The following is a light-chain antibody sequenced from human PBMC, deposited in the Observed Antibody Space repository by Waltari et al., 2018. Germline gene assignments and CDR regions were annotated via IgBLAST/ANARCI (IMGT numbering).Light chain of an antibody. CDR3: CSYAGSTTWL. J-gene: IGLJ2*01. Sequence: SALTQPASVSGSPGPSITIPCTGSNSDVGHYNLVSWYQQHPGKAPKLLLYEVNQRPSGVSSRFSGSKSGITASLTISGLQAEDEADFYCCSYAGSTTWLFGGGTRLTVL. V-gene: IGLV2-23*02. CDR2: EVN. CDR1: NSDVGHYNL.